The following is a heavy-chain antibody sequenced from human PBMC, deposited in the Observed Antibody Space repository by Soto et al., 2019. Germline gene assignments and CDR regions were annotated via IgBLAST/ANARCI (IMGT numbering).Heavy chain of an antibody. D-gene: IGHD2-15*01. V-gene: IGHV2-5*02. J-gene: IGHJ5*02. CDR1: GFSLSTSGVG. CDR2: IYWDDDN. Sequence: QITLKESGPTLVKPTQTLTLTCTFSGFSLSTSGVGVGWFRQPPGKALEWLALIYWDDDNRYSPSLKSRLTITKDTYKNQVVLIVTDMDPMDTATYCCAQYIATDSAGWFDPWGQGTLVIVSS. CDR3: AQYIATDSAGWFDP.